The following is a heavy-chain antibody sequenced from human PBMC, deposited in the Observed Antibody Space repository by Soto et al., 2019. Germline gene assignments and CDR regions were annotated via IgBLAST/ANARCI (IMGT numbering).Heavy chain of an antibody. J-gene: IGHJ4*02. V-gene: IGHV3-11*01. D-gene: IGHD5-12*01. CDR2: XXXXGSTI. CDR3: ARDSEYSGYEPDY. Sequence: QVQLVESGGGLVKPGGSLRLSCAASGFTFSDYYMSWIRQAPGKXXXXXSYXXXXGSTIYYADSVKGRFTISRDNAKNSLYLQMNSLRAEDTAVYYCARDSEYSGYEPDYWGQGTLVTVSS. CDR1: GFTFSDYY.